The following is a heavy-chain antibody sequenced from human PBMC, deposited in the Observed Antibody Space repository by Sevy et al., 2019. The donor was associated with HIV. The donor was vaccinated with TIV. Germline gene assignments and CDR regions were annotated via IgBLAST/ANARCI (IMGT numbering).Heavy chain of an antibody. CDR2: INPNSGGT. CDR3: ARSDGDYGYYYYGMDV. Sequence: ASVKVSCKASGYTFTGYYMHWVRQAPGQGLEWMGWINPNSGGTNYAQKFQGRVTMTRDTSISTAYMELSRLRSDDTAVYYCARSDGDYGYYYYGMDVWGQGTTVTVSS. CDR1: GYTFTGYY. J-gene: IGHJ6*02. V-gene: IGHV1-2*02. D-gene: IGHD4-17*01.